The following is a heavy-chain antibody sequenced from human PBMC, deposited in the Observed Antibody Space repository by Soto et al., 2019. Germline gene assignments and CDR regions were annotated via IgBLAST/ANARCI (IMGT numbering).Heavy chain of an antibody. Sequence: GGSLRLSCEASGFTFSGYVMNWVRHGPGKGLEWVSTIGGAGDTYYADSVKGRFTISRDTSRNTLFLQMNSLRAEDTALYFCAKDGTTGGQHYYAMDVWGQGTTVTVSS. J-gene: IGHJ6*02. CDR3: AKDGTTGGQHYYAMDV. V-gene: IGHV3-23*01. CDR1: GFTFSGYV. D-gene: IGHD2-15*01. CDR2: IGGAGDT.